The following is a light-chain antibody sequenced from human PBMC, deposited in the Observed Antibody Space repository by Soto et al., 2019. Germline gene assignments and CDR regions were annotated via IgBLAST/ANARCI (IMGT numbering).Light chain of an antibody. J-gene: IGKJ4*01. CDR2: GAS. CDR3: QQYISSTLT. CDR1: RSVNSNY. V-gene: IGKV3-20*01. Sequence: IVRTQSPGTLSLSPGEGATLSCRAIRSVNSNYLAWYQQKPGQAPSLLTYGASSRATDVPARFSASGSGPDFALTISRLEPEDVAVYYCQQYISSTLTFGGGTKVEI.